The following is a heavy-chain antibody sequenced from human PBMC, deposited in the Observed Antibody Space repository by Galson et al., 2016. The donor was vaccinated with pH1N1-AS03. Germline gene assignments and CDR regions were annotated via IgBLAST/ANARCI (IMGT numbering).Heavy chain of an antibody. CDR2: IYSGGAT. CDR3: AREPYHPPYFDY. CDR1: GITVSSNY. Sequence: SLRLSCAASGITVSSNYMSWVRQAPGKGLEWVSIIYSGGATYYTDSVQGRFTISRDNAKNTLYLQMNSLRAEDTAIYYCAREPYHPPYFDYWGLGTLVTVAS. J-gene: IGHJ4*02. V-gene: IGHV3-66*01.